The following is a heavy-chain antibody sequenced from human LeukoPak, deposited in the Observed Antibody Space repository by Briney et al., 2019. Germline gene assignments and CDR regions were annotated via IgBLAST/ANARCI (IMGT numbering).Heavy chain of an antibody. CDR1: GFTFSSYA. D-gene: IGHD2-2*01. CDR2: ISYDGSNK. CDR3: AKAEDCSSTSCYFYGMDV. Sequence: PGGSLRLSCAASGFTFSSYAMHWVRQAPGKGLEWVAVISYDGSNKYYADSVKGRFTISRDNSKNTLYLQMNSLRAEDTAVYYCAKAEDCSSTSCYFYGMDVWGQGTTVTVSS. V-gene: IGHV3-30*04. J-gene: IGHJ6*02.